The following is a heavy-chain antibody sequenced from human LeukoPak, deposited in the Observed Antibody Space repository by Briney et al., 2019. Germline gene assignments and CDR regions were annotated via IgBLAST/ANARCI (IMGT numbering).Heavy chain of an antibody. D-gene: IGHD2-21*01. CDR2: ISSSGSTI. J-gene: IGHJ5*02. CDR3: ARVACLNCGGRGGWFDP. Sequence: PGGPLRLSCAASGFTFSDYHMSWLPQAPGKGLEGVSYISSSGSTIYYADSVKGRFTISRDNAKNSLYLQMNSLRAEDTAVYYCARVACLNCGGRGGWFDPWGQGTLVTVSS. V-gene: IGHV3-11*01. CDR1: GFTFSDYH.